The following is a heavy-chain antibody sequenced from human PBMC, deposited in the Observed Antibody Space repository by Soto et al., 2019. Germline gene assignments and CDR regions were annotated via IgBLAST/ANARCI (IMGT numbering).Heavy chain of an antibody. CDR1: GFTFSSYD. CDR2: IGTAGDP. Sequence: EVQLVESGGGLVQPGGSLRLSCAASGFTFSSYDMHWVRQATGKGLEWVSAIGTAGDPYYPGSVKGRFTISRENAKNSFYLQMNSLRAGDTSVYYCARAGGRYCTNGVCSKRYWYFDLWGRGTLVTVSS. D-gene: IGHD2-8*01. V-gene: IGHV3-13*05. J-gene: IGHJ2*01. CDR3: ARAGGRYCTNGVCSKRYWYFDL.